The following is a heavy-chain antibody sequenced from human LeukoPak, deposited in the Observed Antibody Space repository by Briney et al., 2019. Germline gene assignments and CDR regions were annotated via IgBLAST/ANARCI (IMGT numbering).Heavy chain of an antibody. CDR3: ARNTHHCSGGSCYPADFDP. J-gene: IGHJ5*02. V-gene: IGHV3-53*04. CDR1: GFTFSRKY. Sequence: PGGSLRLSCAGSGFTFSRKYMSGVRQAPGKGVEGVSVIYSGGSTYYSDSVKGGWTISRHNCKNTLYLQMNSLRAEDTPVYYCARNTHHCSGGSCYPADFDPWGQGTLVTVSS. D-gene: IGHD2-15*01. CDR2: IYSGGST.